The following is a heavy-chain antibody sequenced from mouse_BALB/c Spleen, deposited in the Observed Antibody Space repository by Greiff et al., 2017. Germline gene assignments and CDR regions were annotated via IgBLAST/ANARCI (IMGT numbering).Heavy chain of an antibody. Sequence: EVQVVESGGGLVQPGGSMKLSCVASGFTFSNYWMNWVRQSPEKGLEWVAEIRLKSNNYATHYAESVKGRFTISRDDSKSSVYLQMNNLRAEDTGIYYCTRDDEGFAYWGQGTLVTVSA. CDR3: TRDDEGFAY. J-gene: IGHJ3*01. CDR1: GFTFSNYW. V-gene: IGHV6-6*02. CDR2: IRLKSNNYAT. D-gene: IGHD2-12*01.